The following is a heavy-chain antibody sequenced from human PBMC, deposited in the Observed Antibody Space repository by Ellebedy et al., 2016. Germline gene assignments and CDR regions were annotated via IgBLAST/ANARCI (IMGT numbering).Heavy chain of an antibody. CDR1: GGTFSSYA. CDR2: IIPIFGTA. CDR3: ATTVTMIVVGYFDY. V-gene: IGHV1-69*13. Sequence: SVKVSCXASGGTFSSYAISWVRQAPGQGLEWMGGIIPIFGTANYAQKLQGRVTITADESTSTAYMELSSLRSEDTAVYYCATTVTMIVVGYFDYWGQGTLVTVSS. J-gene: IGHJ4*02. D-gene: IGHD3-22*01.